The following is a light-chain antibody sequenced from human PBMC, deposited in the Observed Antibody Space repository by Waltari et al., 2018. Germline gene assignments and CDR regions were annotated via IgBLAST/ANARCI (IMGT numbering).Light chain of an antibody. CDR2: AAS. CDR1: ESIDTY. Sequence: IRITQSPSSLSASVGVRVTLTCRASESIDTYLNWYQHKPGKAPEPLIYAASILQGGVPSRFTGSGTGTYFTLTINSLQPEDFATYYCQQSYTTPFTFGPGTKVD. CDR3: QQSYTTPFT. V-gene: IGKV1-39*01. J-gene: IGKJ3*01.